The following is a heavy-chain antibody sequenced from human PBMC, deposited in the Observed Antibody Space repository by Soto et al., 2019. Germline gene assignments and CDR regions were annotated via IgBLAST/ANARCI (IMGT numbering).Heavy chain of an antibody. Sequence: QVQLQESGPGLVKPSETLSLTCTVSGGSISSYYWSWIRQPPGKGLEWIGYIYYSGSTNYNTSLKSRVTISVDTSKNQFSLKLSSVTAADTAVYYCASGRLVFEDTYYYYYGMDVWGQGTTVTVSS. CDR2: IYYSGST. V-gene: IGHV4-59*01. CDR1: GGSISSYY. CDR3: ASGRLVFEDTYYYYYGMDV. D-gene: IGHD6-6*01. J-gene: IGHJ6*02.